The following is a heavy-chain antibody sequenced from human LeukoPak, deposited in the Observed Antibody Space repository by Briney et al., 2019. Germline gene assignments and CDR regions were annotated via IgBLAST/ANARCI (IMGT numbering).Heavy chain of an antibody. CDR1: GFTFSRSA. Sequence: GGSLRLSCTATGFTFSRSAMNWVRQAPGKGLEWVAVISNDGARTFLADSVKDRFTISRDNSKNTVYLHMDSLRAEDTAVYYCARDPFYDGTSYYFDYWGQGTLVTVSS. CDR3: ARDPFYDGTSYYFDY. D-gene: IGHD1-1*01. J-gene: IGHJ4*02. V-gene: IGHV3-30*17. CDR2: ISNDGART.